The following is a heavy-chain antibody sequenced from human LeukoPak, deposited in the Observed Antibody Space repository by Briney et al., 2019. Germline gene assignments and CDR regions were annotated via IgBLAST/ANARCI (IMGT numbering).Heavy chain of an antibody. CDR3: ASGTAYSGSYYFDH. Sequence: SVKVSCKASGGIFSRFAINWVRQAPGQGLEWMGGIIPIFGTSNYAQKFQGRVTITTDESTSTAYMELSSLRSEDTAVYYCASGTAYSGSYYFDHWGQGTLVTASS. J-gene: IGHJ4*02. CDR2: IIPIFGTS. D-gene: IGHD1-26*01. V-gene: IGHV1-69*05. CDR1: GGIFSRFA.